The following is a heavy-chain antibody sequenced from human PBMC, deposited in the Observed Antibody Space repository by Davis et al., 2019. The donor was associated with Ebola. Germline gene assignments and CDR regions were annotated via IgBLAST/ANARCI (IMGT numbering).Heavy chain of an antibody. CDR3: ARQRVQLERLFDY. CDR1: GFTFSSYA. CDR2: ISGSGGST. J-gene: IGHJ4*02. Sequence: GESLKISCAASGFTFSSYAMSWVRQAPGKGLEWVSAISGSGGSTYYADSVKGRFTISRDNSKNTLYLQMNSLRAEDTAVYYCARQRVQLERLFDYWGQGTLVTVSS. D-gene: IGHD1-1*01. V-gene: IGHV3-23*01.